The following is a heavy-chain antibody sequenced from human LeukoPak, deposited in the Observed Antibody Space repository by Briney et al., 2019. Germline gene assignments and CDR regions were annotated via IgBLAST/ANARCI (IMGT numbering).Heavy chain of an antibody. Sequence: GASVKVSCKASGYTFTSYDINWVRQAPGQGLEWMGWINPNSGGTNYAQKFQGWVTMTRDTSISTAYMELSRLRSDDTAVYYCARGEDSSNLIDYWGQGTLVTVSS. J-gene: IGHJ4*02. CDR2: INPNSGGT. CDR3: ARGEDSSNLIDY. V-gene: IGHV1-2*04. D-gene: IGHD6-6*01. CDR1: GYTFTSYD.